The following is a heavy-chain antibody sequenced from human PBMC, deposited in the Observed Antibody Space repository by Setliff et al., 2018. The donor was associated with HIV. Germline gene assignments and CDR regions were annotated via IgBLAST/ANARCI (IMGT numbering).Heavy chain of an antibody. CDR3: ARAGTMKPLGY. Sequence: ASVKVSCKAFGYTFINYGISWVRQAPGQGLEWMGWINTVTGNPTYAQKLQGRVTMTTDTSTSTAYMELRSLRSDDTAVYYCARAGTMKPLGYWGQGTLVTVSS. J-gene: IGHJ4*02. V-gene: IGHV1-18*01. CDR1: GYTFINYG. CDR2: INTVTGNP. D-gene: IGHD3-22*01.